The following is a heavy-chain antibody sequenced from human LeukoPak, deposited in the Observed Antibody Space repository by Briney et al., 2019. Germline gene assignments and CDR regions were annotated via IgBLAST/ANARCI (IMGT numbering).Heavy chain of an antibody. V-gene: IGHV4-39*02. D-gene: IGHD3-10*01. CDR1: GGSISSSSYS. Sequence: SETLSLTCTVSGGSISSSSYSWGWIRQPPGKGLEWIGNIYSSESTYFNPSLKSRVTIPVDMSKSHFSLRLRSVTAADTAVYYCARLFYSSGIDYWGQGTLVTVSS. CDR3: ARLFYSSGIDY. CDR2: IYSSEST. J-gene: IGHJ4*02.